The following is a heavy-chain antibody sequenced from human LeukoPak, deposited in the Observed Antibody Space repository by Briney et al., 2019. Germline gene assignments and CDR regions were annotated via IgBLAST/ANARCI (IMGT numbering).Heavy chain of an antibody. CDR1: GFTFSSYA. CDR2: ISYDGSNK. D-gene: IGHD3-22*01. Sequence: PGRSLRLSCAASGFTFSSYAMHWVRQAPGKGLEWVAVISYDGSNKYYADSVKGRFTIPRDNSKNTLYLQMNSLRAEDTAVYYCAREGEYYYDSSGPFDYWGQGTLVTVSS. CDR3: AREGEYYYDSSGPFDY. V-gene: IGHV3-30-3*01. J-gene: IGHJ4*02.